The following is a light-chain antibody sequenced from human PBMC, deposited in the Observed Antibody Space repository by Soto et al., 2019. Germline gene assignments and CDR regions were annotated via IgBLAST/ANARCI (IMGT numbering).Light chain of an antibody. CDR2: ATS. J-gene: IGKJ1*01. Sequence: AIQMTQSPSSLSASVGDRVTITCRASQGIRNDLAWYQQKPAKAPKLMIYATSSLQSGVPSRFSGSGSGTDFSLTLSSLQPEDFATYYFLQDYNYPWTFGQGTKVEIK. CDR1: QGIRND. V-gene: IGKV1-6*01. CDR3: LQDYNYPWT.